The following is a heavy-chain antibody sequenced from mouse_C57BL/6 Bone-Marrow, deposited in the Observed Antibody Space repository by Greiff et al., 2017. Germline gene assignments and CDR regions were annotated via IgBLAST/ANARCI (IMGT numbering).Heavy chain of an antibody. V-gene: IGHV1-54*01. CDR2: INPGSGGT. D-gene: IGHD1-1*01. CDR1: GYAFTNYL. CDR3: ARGELRYYFDY. Sequence: QVQLQQSGAELVRPGTSVKVSCKASGYAFTNYLIEWVKQRPGQGLEWIGVINPGSGGTNYNEKFKGKATLTADKSSSTAYMQLSSLTSEDSAVYFGARGELRYYFDYWGQGTTLTVSS. J-gene: IGHJ2*01.